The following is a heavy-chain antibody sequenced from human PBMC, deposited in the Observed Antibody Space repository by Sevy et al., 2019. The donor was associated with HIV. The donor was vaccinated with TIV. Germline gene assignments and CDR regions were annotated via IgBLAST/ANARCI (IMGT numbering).Heavy chain of an antibody. J-gene: IGHJ6*02. CDR3: TKGPHPAVTTSYGMHV. CDR2: IRNDGSTK. D-gene: IGHD4-17*01. Sequence: VGSLRLSCAASGFIFSSYGMHWVRQAPGKGLEWVTFIRNDGSTKYYGDSVRGRFTISRDNSKNMLYLLMNNLRPEDTAVYYCTKGPHPAVTTSYGMHVWGQGITVTVSS. CDR1: GFIFSSYG. V-gene: IGHV3-30*02.